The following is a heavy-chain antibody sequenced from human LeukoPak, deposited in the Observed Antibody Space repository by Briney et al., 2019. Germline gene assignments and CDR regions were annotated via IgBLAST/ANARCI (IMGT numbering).Heavy chain of an antibody. Sequence: GGSLRLSCAASGFTFSSYAMSWIRQAPGKGLEWVSYISSSGSTIYYADSVKGRFTISRDNAKNSLYLQMNSLRAEDTAVYYCARDLSVMYDSSGYYYDANWFDPWGQGTLVTVSS. D-gene: IGHD3-22*01. CDR1: GFTFSSYA. CDR2: ISSSGSTI. J-gene: IGHJ5*02. V-gene: IGHV3-11*01. CDR3: ARDLSVMYDSSGYYYDANWFDP.